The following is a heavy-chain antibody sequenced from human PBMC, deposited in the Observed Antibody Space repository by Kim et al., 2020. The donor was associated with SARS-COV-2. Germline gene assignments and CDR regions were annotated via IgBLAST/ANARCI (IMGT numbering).Heavy chain of an antibody. D-gene: IGHD1-26*01. CDR3: ARSYSGTYNS. J-gene: IGHJ4*02. CDR1: GDSVSSNSVA. CDR2: TYYSSKCYN. V-gene: IGHV6-1*01. Sequence: SQTLSLSCAISGDSVSSNSVAWNWIMQSPSRGLEWLGRTYYSSKCYNDYAVSVKIRITITPDTSKNQFSLHLSSVSPEDTAIYYCARSYSGTYNSWGQGT.